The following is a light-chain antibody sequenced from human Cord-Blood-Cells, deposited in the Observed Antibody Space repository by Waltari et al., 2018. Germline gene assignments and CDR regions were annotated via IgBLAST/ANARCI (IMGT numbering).Light chain of an antibody. V-gene: IGLV2-14*01. J-gene: IGLJ1*01. CDR2: DVS. CDR1: SSDVGGYNY. Sequence: QSALTQPASVSGSPGQSITIPCTGTSSDVGGYNYFSWYQQHPGKAPKLMIYDVSNRPSGVSNRFSGSKSGNTASLTISGLQAEDEADYYCSSYTSSSNYVFGTGTKVTVL. CDR3: SSYTSSSNYV.